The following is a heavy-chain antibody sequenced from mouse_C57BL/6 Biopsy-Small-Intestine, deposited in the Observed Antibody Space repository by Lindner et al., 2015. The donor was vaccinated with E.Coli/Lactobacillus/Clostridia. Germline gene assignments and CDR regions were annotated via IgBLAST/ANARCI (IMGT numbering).Heavy chain of an antibody. CDR1: GYSFASYG. V-gene: IGHV1S26*01. Sequence: SVKVSCKASGYSFASYGISWVRQAPGQGLERMGWISTYSGNTNYAQKLQDRVTMTTDTSTNTVYMELRSLRSDDTAIYFCARDNGTDPTMEYWGQGSLVTVSS. J-gene: IGHJ4*01. CDR2: ISTYSGNT. CDR3: ARDNGTDPTMEY.